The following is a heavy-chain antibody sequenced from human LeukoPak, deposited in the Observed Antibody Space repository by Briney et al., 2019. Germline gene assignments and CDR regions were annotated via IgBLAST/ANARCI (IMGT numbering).Heavy chain of an antibody. Sequence: PGGSLRLSCVAFGFTFSHYSMNWVRQAPGKGLEWVSSIRFTGSYIYYADSVKGRFTISRDNSKNTLYLQMNSLRAEDTAVYYCASPTLSSSGEDHWGQGTLVTVSS. J-gene: IGHJ4*02. D-gene: IGHD6-13*01. CDR3: ASPTLSSSGEDH. CDR1: GFTFSHYS. CDR2: IRFTGSYI. V-gene: IGHV3-21*01.